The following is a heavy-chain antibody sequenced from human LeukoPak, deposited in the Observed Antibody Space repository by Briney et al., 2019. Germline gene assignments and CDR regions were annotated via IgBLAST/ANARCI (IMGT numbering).Heavy chain of an antibody. CDR3: AREGTDDAFDI. CDR1: GGSISSYY. J-gene: IGHJ3*02. V-gene: IGHV4-59*01. CDR2: IYYSGST. Sequence: PSETLSLTCTVSGGSISSYYWSWIRQPPGKGLEWIGYIYYSGSTNYNPSLKCRVTISVDTSKNQFSLKLSSVTAADTAVYYCAREGTDDAFDIWGQGTMVTVSS.